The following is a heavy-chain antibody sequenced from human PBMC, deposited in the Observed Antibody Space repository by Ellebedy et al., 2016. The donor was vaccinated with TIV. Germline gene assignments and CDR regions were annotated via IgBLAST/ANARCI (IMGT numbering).Heavy chain of an antibody. D-gene: IGHD2-21*02. CDR3: VKDRGDIIRDFDY. J-gene: IGHJ4*02. Sequence: PGGSLRLSCSASGFTFSHYAMHWVRQAPGKGLEYVSAINNNGGNTYYADSVKGRFTISRDSSKNTWYLQMSSLRPEDTAMYYCVKDRGDIIRDFDYWGQGTLVTVSS. CDR1: GFTFSHYA. CDR2: INNNGGNT. V-gene: IGHV3-64D*06.